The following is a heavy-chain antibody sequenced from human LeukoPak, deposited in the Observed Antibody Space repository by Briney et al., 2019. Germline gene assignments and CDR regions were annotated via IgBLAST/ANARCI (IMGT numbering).Heavy chain of an antibody. D-gene: IGHD1-26*01. CDR1: GDSFSSNSAA. J-gene: IGHJ5*02. CDR2: TYYRSKWYN. CDR3: ARGNLLTNWFDP. Sequence: PSQTLSLTCAISGDSFSSNSAAWNWIRQSPSRGLEWLGRTYYRSKWYNDYAISLKSRVTINADTSKNQFSLKLSSVTAADTAVYYCARGNLLTNWFDPWGQGTLVTVSS. V-gene: IGHV6-1*01.